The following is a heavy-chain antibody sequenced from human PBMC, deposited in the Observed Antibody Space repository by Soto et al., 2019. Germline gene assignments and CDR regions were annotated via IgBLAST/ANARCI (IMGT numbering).Heavy chain of an antibody. V-gene: IGHV4-34*01. D-gene: IGHD3-10*01. CDR3: ARDVDYGSGSTHRFFDY. CDR1: GGSFIGYC. Sequence: SVTQSVPCGVYGGSFIGYCWTRISKPPGTGLEWIGEINHSGSTNYNPSLKSRVTISVDTSKNQFSLKLSSVTAADTAVYYCARDVDYGSGSTHRFFDYWGQGTLVTVSS. CDR2: INHSGST. J-gene: IGHJ4*02.